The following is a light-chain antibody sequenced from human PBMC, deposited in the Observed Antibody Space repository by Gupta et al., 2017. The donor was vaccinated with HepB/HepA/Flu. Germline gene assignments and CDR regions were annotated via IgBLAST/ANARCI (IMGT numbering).Light chain of an antibody. J-gene: IGLJ2*01. CDR1: SSDVGSSNF. CDR2: DVS. Sequence: QSALTQPASVSGSPGQSITISCTGTSSDVGSSNFVAWYQQHPGKAPQLLIFDVSYRPSGGSSRFSGSKSGNTASLTISGLQAEDEADYYCCSYATSSTVFGGGTQLTVL. V-gene: IGLV2-23*02. CDR3: CSYATSSTV.